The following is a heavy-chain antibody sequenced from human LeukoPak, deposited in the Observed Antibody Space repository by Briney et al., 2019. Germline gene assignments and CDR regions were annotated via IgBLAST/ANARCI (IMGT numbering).Heavy chain of an antibody. V-gene: IGHV4-38-2*02. D-gene: IGHD2-15*01. J-gene: IGHJ5*02. CDR3: GRDPPLYLLLGVVFVNGIVVTRNFDP. CDR2: IYHSGST. Sequence: PSETLSLTCTVSGYSISSGYYWGWIRQPPGKGLEWIGSIYHSGSTYYNPSLRSRLTMSLKRSKNQFSLRLSSVTAVDTALFFCGRDPPLYLLLGVVFVNGIVVTRNFDPWGQGTLVTVSS. CDR1: GYSISSGYY.